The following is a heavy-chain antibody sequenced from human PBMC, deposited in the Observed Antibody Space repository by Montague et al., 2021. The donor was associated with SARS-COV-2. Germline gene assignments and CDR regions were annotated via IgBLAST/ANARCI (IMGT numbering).Heavy chain of an antibody. CDR1: GDSISSFY. Sequence: SETLSLTCTVSGDSISSFYWNWIRQPAGKGLEWIGRIYASGGTNYNPSLRSRVTMSVDTSKNQFSLTLNSVTAADTAVYYCGRGVVAATPVVGYWGRGTLVTDYS. J-gene: IGHJ4*02. V-gene: IGHV4-4*07. CDR3: GRGVVAATPVVGY. CDR2: IYASGGT. D-gene: IGHD2-15*01.